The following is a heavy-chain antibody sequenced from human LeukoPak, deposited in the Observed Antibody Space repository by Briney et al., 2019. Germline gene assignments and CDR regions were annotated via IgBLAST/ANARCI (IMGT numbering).Heavy chain of an antibody. V-gene: IGHV4-59*01. CDR3: ARFHGDSYYFDY. CDR2: IYYSGST. J-gene: IGHJ4*02. CDR1: AVSISSYN. D-gene: IGHD4-17*01. Sequence: SETLSLTSSGSAVSISSYNWSWIRQPQGNGLEWFGYIYYSGSTNYNPSLKSRVTISVDTSKNQFSLKLSSVTAADTAVYYCARFHGDSYYFDYWGQGTLVTVSS.